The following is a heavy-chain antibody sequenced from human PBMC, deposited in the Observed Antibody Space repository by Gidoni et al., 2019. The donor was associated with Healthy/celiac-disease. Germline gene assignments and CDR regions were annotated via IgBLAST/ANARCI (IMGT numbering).Heavy chain of an antibody. CDR2: MNSDGSRT. Sequence: EVQLVESGGGLVQPGGSLRLSCAASGIPFSCYWMHWVRQAPGKVLVWVLRMNSDGSRTSYADSVKGRFTISRDNDKNTLYLQMNSLRAEDTAVYYCASWDYGDYWVEAFDIWGQGTMVTVSS. V-gene: IGHV3-74*01. J-gene: IGHJ3*02. D-gene: IGHD4-17*01. CDR3: ASWDYGDYWVEAFDI. CDR1: GIPFSCYW.